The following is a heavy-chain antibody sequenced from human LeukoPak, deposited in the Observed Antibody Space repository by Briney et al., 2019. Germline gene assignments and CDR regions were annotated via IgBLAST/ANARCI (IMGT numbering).Heavy chain of an antibody. D-gene: IGHD3-22*01. Sequence: GGPLRLSCAASGFTFSSYAMSWVRQAPGKGLEWVSAISGSGGSTYYADSVKGRFTISRDNSKNTLYLQMNSLRAEDTAVYYCAKVEGAVYYYDSSGYYDYWGQGTLVTVSS. V-gene: IGHV3-23*01. J-gene: IGHJ4*02. CDR1: GFTFSSYA. CDR3: AKVEGAVYYYDSSGYYDY. CDR2: ISGSGGST.